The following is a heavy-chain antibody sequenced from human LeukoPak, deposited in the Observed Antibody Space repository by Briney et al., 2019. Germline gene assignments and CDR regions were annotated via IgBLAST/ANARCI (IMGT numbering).Heavy chain of an antibody. V-gene: IGHV3-33*01. D-gene: IGHD1-26*01. CDR3: ARDFLAYSGSLDAFDI. CDR2: IWYDGSNK. J-gene: IGHJ3*02. Sequence: PGGSLRLSCAASGFTFSSYGMHWVRQAPGKGLEWVAVIWYDGSNKYYADSVKGRFTISRDNSKNTLYLQMNSLRAEDTAVYYCARDFLAYSGSLDAFDIWGQGTMVTVSS. CDR1: GFTFSSYG.